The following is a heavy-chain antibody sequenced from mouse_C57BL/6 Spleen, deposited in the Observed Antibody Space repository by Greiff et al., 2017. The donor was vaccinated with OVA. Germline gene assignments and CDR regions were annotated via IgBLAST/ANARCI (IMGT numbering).Heavy chain of an antibody. CDR2: IDPEDGET. CDR3: ANHYYGSSYGAWFAY. D-gene: IGHD1-1*01. CDR1: GFNIKDYY. J-gene: IGHJ3*01. Sequence: EVKLMESGAELVKPGASVKLSCTASGFNIKDYYMHWVKQRTEQGLEWIGRIDPEDGETKYAPKFQGKATITADTSSNTAYLQLSSLTSEDTAVYYCANHYYGSSYGAWFAYWGQGTLVTVSA. V-gene: IGHV14-2*01.